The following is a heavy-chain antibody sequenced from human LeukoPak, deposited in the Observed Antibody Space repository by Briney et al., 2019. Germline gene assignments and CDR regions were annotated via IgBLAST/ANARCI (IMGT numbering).Heavy chain of an antibody. D-gene: IGHD2/OR15-2a*01. J-gene: IGHJ4*02. CDR3: ATDSQSSVYYF. Sequence: SETLSLTCAVYGGSFSLYHWSWIRQSPGKGLEWIGEVNRWGSTNYNPSLESQVTISVDRSKNQCSLNLRSLTAADTSVYYCATDSQSSVYYFRGQGALVTVSS. CDR1: GGSFSLYH. V-gene: IGHV4-34*01. CDR2: VNRWGST.